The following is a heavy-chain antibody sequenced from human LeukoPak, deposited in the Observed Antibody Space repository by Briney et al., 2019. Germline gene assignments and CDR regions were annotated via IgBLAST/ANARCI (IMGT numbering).Heavy chain of an antibody. J-gene: IGHJ4*02. D-gene: IGHD3-22*01. Sequence: PGGSLRLSCAASGFTSSDHYTDWVRQAPGKGLEWVGRTRNKANSYSTEYAASVKGRFIISRDASKNSLYLQMNTLKTEDTAVYYCARSYYYGGSSYYIDYWGQGTLVTVSS. CDR3: ARSYYYGGSSYYIDY. CDR2: TRNKANSYST. V-gene: IGHV3-72*01. CDR1: GFTSSDHY.